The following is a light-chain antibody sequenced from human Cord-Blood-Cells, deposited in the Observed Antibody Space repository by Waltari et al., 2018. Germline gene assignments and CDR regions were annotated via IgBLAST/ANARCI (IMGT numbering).Light chain of an antibody. CDR1: QSVSSSC. CDR2: GAS. J-gene: IGKJ1*01. CDR3: QQYGSSPKT. Sequence: EIVLTQSPDTLSLSPGERATLSCRASQSVSSSCLTWYQQKPGQAPRLLIYGASRRATGIPDRFSGSWSGTDFTLTISRLEPEDFAVYYCQQYGSSPKTFGQGTKVEIK. V-gene: IGKV3-20*01.